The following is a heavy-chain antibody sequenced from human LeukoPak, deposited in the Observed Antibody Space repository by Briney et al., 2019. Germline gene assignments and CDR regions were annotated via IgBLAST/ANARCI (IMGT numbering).Heavy chain of an antibody. V-gene: IGHV4-39*07. Sequence: SETLSLTCTVSGGSISSYYWGWIRQPPGKGLEWIGSIYYSGSTYYNPSLKSRVTISVDTSKNQFSLKLSSVTAADTAVYYCAMTPYGSGSYYPFNWFDPWGQGTLVTVSS. D-gene: IGHD3-10*01. CDR2: IYYSGST. CDR3: AMTPYGSGSYYPFNWFDP. CDR1: GGSISSYY. J-gene: IGHJ5*02.